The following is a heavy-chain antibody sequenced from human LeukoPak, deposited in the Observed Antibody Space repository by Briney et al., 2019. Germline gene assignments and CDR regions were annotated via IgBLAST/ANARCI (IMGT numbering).Heavy chain of an antibody. CDR3: ARGGRWGIVHYYYMDV. V-gene: IGHV4-34*01. CDR2: INHSGST. J-gene: IGHJ6*03. D-gene: IGHD1-26*01. Sequence: SGTLSLTCAVYGGSFSGYYWSWIRQPPGKGLEWIGEINHSGSTNYNPSLKSRVTISVDTSKNQISLKLSSVTAADTAVYYCARGGRWGIVHYYYMDVWGKGTTVTVSS. CDR1: GGSFSGYY.